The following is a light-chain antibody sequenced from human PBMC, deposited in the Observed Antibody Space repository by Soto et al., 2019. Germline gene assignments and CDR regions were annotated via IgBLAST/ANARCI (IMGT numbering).Light chain of an antibody. J-gene: IGLJ2*01. CDR1: SSNIGALYD. CDR2: DNN. V-gene: IGLV1-40*01. CDR3: QSYDNSLSGHVV. Sequence: QPVLTQPPSVSGAPGQRVTISCTGRSSNIGALYDVNWYQQLPGTAPKLLIYDNNNRPSGVPDRFSGSKSGTSASLAITGLQAEDEADYYCQSYDNSLSGHVVFGGGTKLTVL.